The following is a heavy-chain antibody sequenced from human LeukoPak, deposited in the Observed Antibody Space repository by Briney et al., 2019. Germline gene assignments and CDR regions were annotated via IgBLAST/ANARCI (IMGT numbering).Heavy chain of an antibody. D-gene: IGHD1-26*01. CDR2: ISAYNGNT. CDR3: ARDSGSYYGSYYYYMDV. CDR1: GYTFTGYY. V-gene: IGHV1-18*04. J-gene: IGHJ6*03. Sequence: ASVKVSCKASGYTFTGYYMHWVRQAPGQGLEWMGWISAYNGNTNYAQNLQGRVTMTTDTSTSTVYMELRSLRSDDTAVYYCARDSGSYYGSYYYYMDVWGKGTTVTVSS.